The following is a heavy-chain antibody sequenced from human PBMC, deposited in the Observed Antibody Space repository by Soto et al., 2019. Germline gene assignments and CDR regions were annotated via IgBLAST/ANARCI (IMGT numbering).Heavy chain of an antibody. CDR3: ARNLGARGGMDV. J-gene: IGHJ6*02. CDR1: GFSFTNSW. CDR2: IYPGDFDT. D-gene: IGHD1-26*01. Sequence: LGESLKISCQGSGFSFTNSWIGWVRQMPGKGLEWMGIIYPGDFDTRYSPSFQGQVTISADKSISTAYLQWSSLKASDTAIYYCARNLGARGGMDVWGQGTTVTVSS. V-gene: IGHV5-51*01.